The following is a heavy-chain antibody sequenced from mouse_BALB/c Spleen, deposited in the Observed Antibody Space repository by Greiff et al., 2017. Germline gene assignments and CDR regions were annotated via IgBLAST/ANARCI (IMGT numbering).Heavy chain of an antibody. V-gene: IGHV2-9*02. Sequence: VKVVESGPGLVAPSQSLSITCTVSGFSLTSYGVHWVRQPPGKGLEWLGVIWAGGSTNYNSALMSRLSISKDNSKSQVFLKMNSLQTDDTAMYYCARDRYDYYYAMDYWGQGTSVTVSS. J-gene: IGHJ4*01. CDR1: GFSLTSYG. CDR2: IWAGGST. CDR3: ARDRYDYYYAMDY. D-gene: IGHD1-1*01.